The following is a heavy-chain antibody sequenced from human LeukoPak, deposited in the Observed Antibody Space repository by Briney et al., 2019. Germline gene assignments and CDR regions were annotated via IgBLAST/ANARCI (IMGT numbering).Heavy chain of an antibody. CDR1: GGSISSYY. V-gene: IGHV4-59*01. D-gene: IGHD3-3*01. CDR3: ARVEGRSPPAGYFQH. Sequence: SETLSLTCTVSGGSISSYYWSWIRQPPGKGPEWIGYIYYSGSTNYNPSLKSRVTISVDTSKNQFSLKLSSVTAADTAVYYCARVEGRSPPAGYFQHWGQGTLVTVSS. J-gene: IGHJ1*01. CDR2: IYYSGST.